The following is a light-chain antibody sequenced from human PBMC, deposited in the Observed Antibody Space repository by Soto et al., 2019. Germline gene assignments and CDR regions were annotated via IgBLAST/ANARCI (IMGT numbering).Light chain of an antibody. CDR1: SSDFGTYNL. CDR2: EVT. J-gene: IGLJ7*01. Sequence: QSVLTQPASVSGSPGQSITISCTETSSDFGTYNLVSWYQQNPGKAPKLMIYEVTKRPSGVSNRFSGSQSGNTASLTISGLQAEDEADYYCCSYVHPNTLVLGGGTQLTVL. V-gene: IGLV2-23*02. CDR3: CSYVHPNTLV.